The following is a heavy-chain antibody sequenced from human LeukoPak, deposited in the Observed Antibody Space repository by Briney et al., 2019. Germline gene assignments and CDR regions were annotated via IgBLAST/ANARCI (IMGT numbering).Heavy chain of an antibody. CDR2: ISGSGGST. V-gene: IGHV3-23*01. D-gene: IGHD1-26*01. CDR3: AKAYSGSYLSYFDY. CDR1: GFTFSNYA. Sequence: GGSLRLSCAASGFTFSNYAMTWVRQAPWKGLEWVSAISGSGGSTYYADSVKGRFTISRDNSKNTLYLQMNSLRAEDTAVYYCAKAYSGSYLSYFDYWGQGTLVTVSS. J-gene: IGHJ4*02.